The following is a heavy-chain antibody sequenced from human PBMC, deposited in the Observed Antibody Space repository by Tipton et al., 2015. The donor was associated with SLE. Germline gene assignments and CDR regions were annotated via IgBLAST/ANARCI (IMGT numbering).Heavy chain of an antibody. V-gene: IGHV4-59*08. Sequence: TLSLTCTVSGGSISSHYWSWIRQPPGKGLEWIGYISYSGSTNYNPSLKSRVTISVDTSKNQFSLKLSSVTAADTAVYYCARSYGVIAAPFDYWGQGTLVTVSS. CDR1: GGSISSHY. CDR3: ARSYGVIAAPFDY. CDR2: ISYSGST. D-gene: IGHD2-21*01. J-gene: IGHJ4*02.